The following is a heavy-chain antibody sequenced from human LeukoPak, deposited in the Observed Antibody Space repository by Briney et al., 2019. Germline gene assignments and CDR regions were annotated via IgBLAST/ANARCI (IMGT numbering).Heavy chain of an antibody. CDR1: GFTFKNYG. J-gene: IGHJ6*02. CDR2: ISGGGRNA. CDR3: TRDLMDYDVSTGLHHYYMDV. Sequence: GGSLRLSCSGSGFTFKNYGISWVRQATGQGLQWVSVISGGGRNAFYADSVKGRFTISRDNAKNTLYLQMNTLRVEDTAVYYCTRDLMDYDVSTGLHHYYMDVWGQGTTVTVSS. V-gene: IGHV3-20*04. D-gene: IGHD3-9*01.